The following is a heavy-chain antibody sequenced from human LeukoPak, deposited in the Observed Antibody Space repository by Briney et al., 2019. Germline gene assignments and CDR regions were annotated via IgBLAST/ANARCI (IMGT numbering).Heavy chain of an antibody. CDR1: GFTFSTYA. D-gene: IGHD3-10*01. CDR3: AKKGESLDYYYMDV. J-gene: IGHJ6*02. V-gene: IGHV3-23*01. Sequence: GGSLRLSCAASGFTFSTYAMTWVRQPPGRWLEWVSTIRGSGGSTYYAASGKGRFTISRDLSQNTVDLQLNSLRAEDTAVYYCAKKGESLDYYYMDVWGQGTTVTVSS. CDR2: IRGSGGST.